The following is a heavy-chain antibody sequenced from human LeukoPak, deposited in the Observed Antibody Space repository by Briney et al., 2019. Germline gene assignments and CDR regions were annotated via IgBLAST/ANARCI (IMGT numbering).Heavy chain of an antibody. Sequence: GGSLRLSCAASGFTFSNYGMHWVRQVPGRGLEWVALTSYDGSDTYYADSVKGRFTISRDNFKNTLYLQMNSLRIEDTAVYYCAKRNYYDSSGYYYDYWGQGTLATVSS. D-gene: IGHD3-22*01. CDR2: TSYDGSDT. CDR3: AKRNYYDSSGYYYDY. CDR1: GFTFSNYG. V-gene: IGHV3-30*18. J-gene: IGHJ4*02.